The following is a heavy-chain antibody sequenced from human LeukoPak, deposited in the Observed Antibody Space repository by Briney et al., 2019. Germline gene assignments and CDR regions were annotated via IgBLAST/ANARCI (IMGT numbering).Heavy chain of an antibody. Sequence: GGSLRLSCAASGFTFSSYSMNWVRQAPGKGLEWVSSISSSSSYIYYADSVKGRFTISRDNAKNSLYLQMNSLRGEDTAVYYCARGGPRGYCSSTSCPNDYWGQGTLVTVSS. CDR1: GFTFSSYS. CDR3: ARGGPRGYCSSTSCPNDY. J-gene: IGHJ4*02. D-gene: IGHD2-2*01. V-gene: IGHV3-21*01. CDR2: ISSSSSYI.